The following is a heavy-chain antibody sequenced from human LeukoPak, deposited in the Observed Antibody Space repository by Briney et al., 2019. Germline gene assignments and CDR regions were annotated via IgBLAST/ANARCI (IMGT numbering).Heavy chain of an antibody. CDR1: GYTFTGYY. Sequence: GASVKVSCKASGYTFTGYYMHWVRQAPGQGLEWMGRIIPILGIANYAQKFQGRVTITADKSTSTAYMELSSLRSEDTAVYYCATCYCSGGSCYDPPNWFDPWGQGTLVTVSS. CDR3: ATCYCSGGSCYDPPNWFDP. J-gene: IGHJ5*02. CDR2: IIPILGIA. D-gene: IGHD2-15*01. V-gene: IGHV1-69*02.